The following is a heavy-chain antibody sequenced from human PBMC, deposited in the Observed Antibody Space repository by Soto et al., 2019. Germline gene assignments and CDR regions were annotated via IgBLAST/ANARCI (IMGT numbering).Heavy chain of an antibody. Sequence: QVQLQQWGAGLLKPSETLSLTCAVYGGSFSAYYWSWIRQSPGKGLEWIGEIHHSGSTNYKPSLRSRVTTALDTDNNQSSLELRSVAAADTAVYYCASYGSGSSYNGYYFDYWGQGTLVTVSS. CDR3: ASYGSGSSYNGYYFDY. J-gene: IGHJ4*02. CDR2: IHHSGST. V-gene: IGHV4-34*01. CDR1: GGSFSAYY. D-gene: IGHD3-10*01.